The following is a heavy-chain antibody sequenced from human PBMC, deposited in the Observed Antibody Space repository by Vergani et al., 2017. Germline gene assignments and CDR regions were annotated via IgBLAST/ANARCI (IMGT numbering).Heavy chain of an antibody. Sequence: QVQLVQSGAEVKKLGASVKVSCKASGYTFTSYAMHWVRQAPGQRLEWMGWINAGNDNTKFSQKIQGRVTIIRDTSASTVYMELSSLRSEDMAVYYCTREESGAFDIWGQGTMVTVSS. CDR1: GYTFTSYA. J-gene: IGHJ3*02. D-gene: IGHD3-3*01. V-gene: IGHV1-3*01. CDR2: INAGNDNT. CDR3: TREESGAFDI.